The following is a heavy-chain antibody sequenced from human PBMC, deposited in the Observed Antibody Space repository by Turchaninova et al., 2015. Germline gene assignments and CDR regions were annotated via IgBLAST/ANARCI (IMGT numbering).Heavy chain of an antibody. CDR3: ARASVSRSGPVDY. D-gene: IGHD3-3*01. Sequence: QVQLVQSGAKVTKQGASGQASWQAHGYTFTSDGIGQGQKGPGQGLEWMGWIIAYNGNTNYAQKLQGRVTMTTDTSTSTAYMELRSLRSDDTAVYYCARASVSRSGPVDYWGQGTLVTVSS. J-gene: IGHJ4*02. CDR2: IIAYNGNT. V-gene: IGHV1-18*04. CDR1: GYTFTSDG.